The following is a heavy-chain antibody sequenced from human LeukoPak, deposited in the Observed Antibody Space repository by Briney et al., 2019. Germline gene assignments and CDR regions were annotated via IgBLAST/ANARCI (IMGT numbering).Heavy chain of an antibody. Sequence: GGSLRLSCAASGFTVSSNYMSWVRQAPGKGLEWVSAISGSGGSTYYADSVKGRFTISRDNSKNTLYLQMNSLRAEDTAVYYCAKGWNYDSSGYCHYWGQGTLVTVSS. CDR2: ISGSGGST. V-gene: IGHV3-23*01. D-gene: IGHD3-22*01. J-gene: IGHJ4*02. CDR3: AKGWNYDSSGYCHY. CDR1: GFTVSSNY.